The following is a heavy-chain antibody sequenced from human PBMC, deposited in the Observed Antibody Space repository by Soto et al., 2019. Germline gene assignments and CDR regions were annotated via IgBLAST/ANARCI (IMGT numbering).Heavy chain of an antibody. CDR2: IYWDDDK. Sequence: SGPTLVNPTQTLTLTCTFSAFSLSTGGVGVGWIRQPPGKALEWLALIYWDDDKRYSPSLRSRLTITKDTSTNQVVLTMTNMDTVDTATYYCIQSRCGGDCLQSYASYYYYGMDVWGQGTTVTVSS. CDR1: AFSLSTGGVG. D-gene: IGHD2-21*02. J-gene: IGHJ6*02. V-gene: IGHV2-5*02. CDR3: IQSRCGGDCLQSYASYYYYGMDV.